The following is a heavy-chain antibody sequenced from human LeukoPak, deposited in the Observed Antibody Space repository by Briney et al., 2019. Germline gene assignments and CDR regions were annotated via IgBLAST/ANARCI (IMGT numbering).Heavy chain of an antibody. D-gene: IGHD5-12*01. CDR3: ARAPSIVASPYFDY. J-gene: IGHJ4*02. Sequence: SETLSLTCAVYGGSFSGYYWSWIRQPPGKGLEWIGEINHSGSTNYNPSLESRVTISVDTSKNQFSLKLSSVTAADTAVYYCARAPSIVASPYFDYWGQGTLVTVSS. CDR1: GGSFSGYY. V-gene: IGHV4-34*01. CDR2: INHSGST.